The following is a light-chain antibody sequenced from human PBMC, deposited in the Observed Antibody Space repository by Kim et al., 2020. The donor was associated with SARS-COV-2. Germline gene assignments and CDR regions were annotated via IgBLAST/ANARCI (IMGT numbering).Light chain of an antibody. J-gene: IGKJ3*01. CDR3: QQYGSSRFT. CDR1: QSVSSSY. V-gene: IGKV3-20*01. CDR2: GAS. Sequence: EIVLTQSPGTLSLSPGERATLSCRASQSVSSSYLAWYQQKPGQAPRLLIHGASSRATGIPDRFSASGSGTDFTLTISRLEPEDFALYYCQQYGSSRFTFGPGTKVDIK.